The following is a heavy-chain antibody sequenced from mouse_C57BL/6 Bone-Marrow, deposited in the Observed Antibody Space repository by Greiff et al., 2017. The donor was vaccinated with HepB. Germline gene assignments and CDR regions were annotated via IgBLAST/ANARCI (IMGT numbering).Heavy chain of an antibody. CDR1: GFTFSSYA. Sequence: EVQGVESGEGLVKPGGSLKLSCAASGFTFSSYAMSWVRQTPEKRLEWVAYISSGGDYIYYADTVKGRFTISRDNARNTLYLQMSSLKSEDTAMYYCTRAPYYDYDGYFDVWGTGTTVTVSS. CDR2: ISSGGDYI. D-gene: IGHD2-4*01. J-gene: IGHJ1*03. CDR3: TRAPYYDYDGYFDV. V-gene: IGHV5-9-1*02.